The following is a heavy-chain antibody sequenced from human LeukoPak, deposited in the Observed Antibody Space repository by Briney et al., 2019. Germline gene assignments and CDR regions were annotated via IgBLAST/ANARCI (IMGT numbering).Heavy chain of an antibody. J-gene: IGHJ4*02. V-gene: IGHV6-1*01. CDR1: GDSVSSKNGA. D-gene: IGHD6-19*01. CDR3: ARDFGTTGWHTFDY. CDR2: TYYRSKWYN. Sequence: SQTLSLTCVVSGDSVSSKNGAWNWIRQSPSRGLEWLGRTYYRSKWYNDYAESMEGRMTISQDTSKNQYSLHLNSVTPDDTAVYYCARDFGTTGWHTFDYWRQGTLVTVSS.